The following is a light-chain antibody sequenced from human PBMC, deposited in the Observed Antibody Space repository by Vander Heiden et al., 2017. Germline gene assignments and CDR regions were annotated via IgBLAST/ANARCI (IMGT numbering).Light chain of an antibody. V-gene: IGKV3-11*01. CDR3: QHRSTWPLT. Sequence: EIVLTQSPATLSLSPGESATLSCRASQSVSIYLAWYQQKPGQAPRLLIYDASRATGIPARFSGSGSGTDFTLTINSLEPEDFAVYFCQHRSTWPLTFGGGTKVEIK. CDR1: QSVSIY. J-gene: IGKJ4*01. CDR2: DAS.